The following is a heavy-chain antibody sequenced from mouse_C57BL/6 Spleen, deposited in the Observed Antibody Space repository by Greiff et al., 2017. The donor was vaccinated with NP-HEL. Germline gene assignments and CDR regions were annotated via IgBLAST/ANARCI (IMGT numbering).Heavy chain of an antibody. J-gene: IGHJ3*01. V-gene: IGHV1-55*01. CDR3: ARYRDGYYPAY. CDR2: IYPGSGST. D-gene: IGHD2-3*01. CDR1: GYTFTSYW. Sequence: VQLQQPGAELVKPGASVKMSCKASGYTFTSYWITWVKQRPGQGLEWIGDIYPGSGSTNYNEQFTSKATRTVDPSSSTAYMQLSSLTSEDSAVYYCARYRDGYYPAYWGQGTLVTVSA.